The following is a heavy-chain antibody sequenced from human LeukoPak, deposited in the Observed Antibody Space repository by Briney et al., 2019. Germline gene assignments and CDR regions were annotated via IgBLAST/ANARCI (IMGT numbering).Heavy chain of an antibody. V-gene: IGHV4-39*07. Sequence: PSETLSLTCTVSGGSISSSSYYWGWIRQPPGKGLEWIGSIYYSGSTYYNPSLKGRVTISVDTSKNQFSLKLSSVTAADTAVYYCARAYADSSSLDWFDPWGQGTLVTVSS. CDR1: GGSISSSSYY. CDR3: ARAYADSSSLDWFDP. CDR2: IYYSGST. D-gene: IGHD6-13*01. J-gene: IGHJ5*02.